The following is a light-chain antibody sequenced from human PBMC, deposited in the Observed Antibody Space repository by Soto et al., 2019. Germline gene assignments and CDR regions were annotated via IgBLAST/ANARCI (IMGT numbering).Light chain of an antibody. CDR2: EVS. CDR1: SSDVGAYNY. J-gene: IGLJ1*01. V-gene: IGLV2-14*01. Sequence: QSVLTQPASVSGSPGQSVAISCTGTSSDVGAYNYISWYQQHPGKAPKLLLSEVSNRPSGVSNRFSASKSGNTASLFISGLQAEDEADYYCSSYTSDSSYVSGSRTKVTVL. CDR3: SSYTSDSSYV.